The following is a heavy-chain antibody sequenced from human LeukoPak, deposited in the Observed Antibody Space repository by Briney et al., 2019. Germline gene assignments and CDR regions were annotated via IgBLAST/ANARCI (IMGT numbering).Heavy chain of an antibody. CDR1: GFTFSSYG. D-gene: IGHD5-12*01. CDR2: IWYDGSNK. V-gene: IGHV3-33*01. J-gene: IGHJ4*02. CDR3: ARGGGYDYLDY. Sequence: PGRSLRLSCAASGFTFSSYGMHWVRQAPGKGLEWVAVIWYDGSNKYYADSVKGRFTISRDNSKNTLYLQMNSLRAEDTAVYYCARGGGYDYLDYWGQGTLVTASS.